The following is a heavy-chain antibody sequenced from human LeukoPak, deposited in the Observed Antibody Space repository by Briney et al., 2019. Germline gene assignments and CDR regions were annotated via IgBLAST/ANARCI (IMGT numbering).Heavy chain of an antibody. D-gene: IGHD1-26*01. CDR1: GFTFTTYA. J-gene: IGHJ4*02. CDR3: ARDPSGSGSDWPNWGFDY. V-gene: IGHV3-23*01. CDR2: TSGLGDNT. Sequence: GGSLRLSCAASGFTFTTYAMSWVRQAPGKGLEWVSGTSGLGDNTYYVDSVKGRFTISRDNSKNTLFLQMNSLRAEDTAVYYCARDPSGSGSDWPNWGFDYWGQGTLVTVSS.